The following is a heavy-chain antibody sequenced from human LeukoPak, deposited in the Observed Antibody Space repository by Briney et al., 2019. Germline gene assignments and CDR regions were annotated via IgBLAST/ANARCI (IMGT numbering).Heavy chain of an antibody. CDR1: GFTFSSYE. V-gene: IGHV3-48*03. CDR2: ISSSGSTI. CDR3: ARAGHVITMIVVLDAFDI. Sequence: PGGSLRLSCVASGFTFSSYEMNWVRQAPGKGLEWLSYISSSGSTIYYADSVKGRFTISRDNAKSSLYLQMNTLRAEDTAVYYCARAGHVITMIVVLDAFDIWGQGTMVTVSS. D-gene: IGHD3-22*01. J-gene: IGHJ3*02.